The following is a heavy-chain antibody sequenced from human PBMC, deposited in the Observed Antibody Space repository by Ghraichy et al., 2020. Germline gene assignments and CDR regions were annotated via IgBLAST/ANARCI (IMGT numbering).Heavy chain of an antibody. Sequence: SLNIPCSVSGDAMRGGDFYWSWIRQPPGKGLDWIGYIHNTGTAYYNPSLDSRFTISKDTSKNQFSLRVTSVTAGDTAVYFCARATPNYYDRDDKSNWYAEFWGRGTLVLVSS. CDR1: GDAMRGGDFY. V-gene: IGHV4-30-4*01. CDR2: IHNTGTA. D-gene: IGHD3-22*01. CDR3: ARATPNYYDRDDKSNWYAEF. J-gene: IGHJ2*01.